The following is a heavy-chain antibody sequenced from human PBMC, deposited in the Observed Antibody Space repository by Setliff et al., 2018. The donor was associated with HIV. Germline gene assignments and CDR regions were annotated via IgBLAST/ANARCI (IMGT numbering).Heavy chain of an antibody. CDR2: IDYSGRT. J-gene: IGHJ4*02. CDR3: AVYDRDIAAAPGYFDY. D-gene: IGHD6-13*01. V-gene: IGHV4-39*01. Sequence: PSETLPLTCIVSGGSFSSSSYSWGWIRLPPGKGLEWIGSIDYSGRTYYNPSLKSRVTISVDTSKNQFSLKLSSVTAADTAVYYCAVYDRDIAAAPGYFDYWGQGTLVTVSS. CDR1: GGSFSSSSYS.